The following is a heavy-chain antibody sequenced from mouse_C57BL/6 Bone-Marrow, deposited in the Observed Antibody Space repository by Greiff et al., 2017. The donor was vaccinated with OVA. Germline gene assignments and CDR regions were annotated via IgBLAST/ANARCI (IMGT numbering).Heavy chain of an antibody. D-gene: IGHD2-5*01. Sequence: VHLVESGPGLVQPSQSLSITYTVSGFSLTSYGVHWVRQSPGKGLEWLGVIWSGGSTDYNAAFISRLSISKDNSKSQVFFKMNSLQADDTAIYYCARMRGYSNGAYWGQGTLVTVSA. CDR1: GFSLTSYG. J-gene: IGHJ3*01. V-gene: IGHV2-2*01. CDR3: ARMRGYSNGAY. CDR2: IWSGGST.